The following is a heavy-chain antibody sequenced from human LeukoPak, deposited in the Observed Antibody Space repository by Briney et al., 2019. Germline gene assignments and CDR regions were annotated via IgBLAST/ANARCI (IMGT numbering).Heavy chain of an antibody. CDR1: GFIFSSYA. J-gene: IGHJ4*02. CDR3: AKDPIYYYDSSGYSHSPYYFDY. Sequence: PGGSLRLSCAASGFIFSSYAMSWVRQAPGKGLEWVSAISGSGGSTYYADSVKGRFTISRDNSKNTLYLQMNSLRAEDTAVYYCAKDPIYYYDSSGYSHSPYYFDYWGQGTLVTVSS. D-gene: IGHD3-22*01. V-gene: IGHV3-23*01. CDR2: ISGSGGST.